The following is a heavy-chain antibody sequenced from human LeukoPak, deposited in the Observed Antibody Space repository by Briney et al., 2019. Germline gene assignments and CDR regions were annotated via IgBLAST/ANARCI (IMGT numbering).Heavy chain of an antibody. Sequence: SETLSLTCTVSGGSISSYYWSWIRQPAGKGLEWIGRIYTSGSTNYNPALKSRVTMSVDTSKNQFSLKLSSVTAADTAVYYCARVWKAAGGRWFDPWGQGTLVTVSS. V-gene: IGHV4-4*07. CDR2: IYTSGST. CDR3: ARVWKAAGGRWFDP. CDR1: GGSISSYY. J-gene: IGHJ5*02. D-gene: IGHD6-13*01.